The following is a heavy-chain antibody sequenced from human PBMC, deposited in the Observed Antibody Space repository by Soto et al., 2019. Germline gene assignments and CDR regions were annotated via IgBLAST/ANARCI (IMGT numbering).Heavy chain of an antibody. V-gene: IGHV1-58*01. J-gene: IGHJ3*02. Sequence: QMQLVQSGPEVKKPGTSVKVSCKASGFTFTSSAVQWVRQARGQRLEWIGWIVVGSGNTNYAQKFQARVTITRDMSTITDYMELSSLRSENTAVYYCAGGYGAGSYHSAFDIWGQGTMVTVSS. CDR3: AGGYGAGSYHSAFDI. CDR1: GFTFTSSA. D-gene: IGHD3-10*01. CDR2: IVVGSGNT.